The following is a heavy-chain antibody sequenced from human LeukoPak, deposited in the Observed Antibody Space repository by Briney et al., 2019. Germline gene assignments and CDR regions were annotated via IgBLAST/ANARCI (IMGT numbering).Heavy chain of an antibody. CDR1: GDSVSSKSAA. CDR3: ARIKEAFSARDAFDI. J-gene: IGHJ3*02. D-gene: IGHD6-19*01. Sequence: SQTLSLTCAISGDSVSSKSAAWHWIRQSPSRGLEWLGRTYYRSKWYNDYAVSVKSRITINADTSKDQFSLQLNSVTPEDTAVYYCARIKEAFSARDAFDIWGQGTMVTVSS. CDR2: TYYRSKWYN. V-gene: IGHV6-1*01.